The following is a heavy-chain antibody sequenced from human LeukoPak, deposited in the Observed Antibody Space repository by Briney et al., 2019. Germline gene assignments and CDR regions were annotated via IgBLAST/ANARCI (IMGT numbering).Heavy chain of an antibody. J-gene: IGHJ6*03. Sequence: GASVKVSCKASGYIFTSYGISWVRQAPGQGLEWMGWISAYNGNTNYAQKFQGRVTMTRDMSTSTVYMELSSLRSEDTAVYYCARDSGYCSGGSCWFYYYYYYMDVWGKGTTVTVSS. CDR1: GYIFTSYG. V-gene: IGHV1-18*01. CDR2: ISAYNGNT. CDR3: ARDSGYCSGGSCWFYYYYYYMDV. D-gene: IGHD2-15*01.